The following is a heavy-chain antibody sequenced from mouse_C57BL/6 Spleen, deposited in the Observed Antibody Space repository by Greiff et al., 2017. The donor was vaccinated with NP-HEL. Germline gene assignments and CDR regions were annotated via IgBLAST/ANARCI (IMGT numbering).Heavy chain of an antibody. V-gene: IGHV3-6*01. J-gene: IGHJ1*03. CDR1: GYSITSGYY. CDR2: ISYDGSN. D-gene: IGHD2-3*01. CDR3: ARERLDFYEGYFDV. Sequence: EVKLVESGPGLVKPSQSLSLTCSVTGYSITSGYYWNWIRQFPGNKLEWMGYISYDGSNNYNPSLKNRISITRDTSKNQFFLKLNSVTTEDTATYYCARERLDFYEGYFDVWGTGTTVTVSS.